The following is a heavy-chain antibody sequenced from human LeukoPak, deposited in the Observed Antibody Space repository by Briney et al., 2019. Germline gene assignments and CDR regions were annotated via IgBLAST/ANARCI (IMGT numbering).Heavy chain of an antibody. CDR1: GFTFSYHW. D-gene: IGHD5-18*01. Sequence: GGSLTLSCAASGFTFSYHWMTWVRQAPGKGLEWVANIKNDGTVKNYVDSVKGRFTISRDNAKNSLYLQMNSLRAEDTAVYYCARDLKYTEYFQHWGQGTLVTVSS. V-gene: IGHV3-7*01. CDR2: IKNDGTVK. CDR3: ARDLKYTEYFQH. J-gene: IGHJ1*01.